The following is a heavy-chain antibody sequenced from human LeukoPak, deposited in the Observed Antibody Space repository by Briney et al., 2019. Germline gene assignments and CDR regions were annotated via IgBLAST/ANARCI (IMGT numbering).Heavy chain of an antibody. CDR2: INPNSGGT. CDR3: AREEAVTTWVDYYYYMDV. CDR1: GYTFTSYG. Sequence: GASVKVSCKASGYTFTSYGISWVRQAPGQGLEWMGWINPNSGGTNYAQKFQGRVTMTRDTSISTAYMELSRLRSDDTAVYYCAREEAVTTWVDYYYYMDVWGKGTTVTVSS. D-gene: IGHD4-17*01. V-gene: IGHV1-2*02. J-gene: IGHJ6*03.